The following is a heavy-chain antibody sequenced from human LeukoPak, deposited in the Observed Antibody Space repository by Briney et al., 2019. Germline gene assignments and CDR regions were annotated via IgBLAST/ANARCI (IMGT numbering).Heavy chain of an antibody. CDR3: ARSYSGSYNDASDI. Sequence: GGSLRLSCAASGFTFSVYGLNWARQAPGKGLEWVSSISSSSSYIYYGDSVKGRFTISRDNAKKSLYLQMNSLRAEDTAVYYCARSYSGSYNDASDIWGQGTMVTVSS. CDR1: GFTFSVYG. D-gene: IGHD1-26*01. V-gene: IGHV3-21*01. J-gene: IGHJ3*02. CDR2: ISSSSSYI.